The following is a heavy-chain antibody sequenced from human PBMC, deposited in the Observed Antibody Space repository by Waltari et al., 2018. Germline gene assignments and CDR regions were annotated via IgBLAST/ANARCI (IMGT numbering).Heavy chain of an antibody. CDR3: WLYPVATITFLDY. CDR2: IYSGGST. Sequence: EVQLLESGGGLVQPGGSLRLSCAASGFTFSSYAMSWVRQAPGKGLEWVSVIYSGGSTYYAYSVKCRFTISRDNSKNTLSLQMNSLRADDTAVYYCWLYPVATITFLDYWGQGTLVTVSS. D-gene: IGHD5-12*01. V-gene: IGHV3-23*03. J-gene: IGHJ4*02. CDR1: GFTFSSYA.